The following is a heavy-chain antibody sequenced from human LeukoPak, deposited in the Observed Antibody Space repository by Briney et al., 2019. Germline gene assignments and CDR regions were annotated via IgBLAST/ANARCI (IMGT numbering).Heavy chain of an antibody. CDR2: ISAYNGNT. CDR3: ARGGYYDILTGYSRPCSNHCLTNWFGP. V-gene: IGHV1-18*01. J-gene: IGHJ5*02. Sequence: GASVKVSCKASGYTVTSYGISWVRQAPGQGLEWMGWISAYNGNTNYAQKLQGRVTMTTDTSTSTAYMELRSLRSDDTAVYYCARGGYYDILTGYSRPCSNHCLTNWFGPWGQGTLVTVSS. CDR1: GYTVTSYG. D-gene: IGHD3-9*01.